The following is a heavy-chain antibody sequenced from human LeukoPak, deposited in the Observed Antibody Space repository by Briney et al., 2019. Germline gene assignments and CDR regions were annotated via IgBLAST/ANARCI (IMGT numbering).Heavy chain of an antibody. V-gene: IGHV3-23*01. CDR3: AKRGVVIRVILVGFHKEAYYFDS. Sequence: GGSLRLSCAVSGITLSNYGMSWVRQAPGKGLEWVAGISDSGGRTKYADSVKGRFTISRDNSKNTLYLQMNSLRAEDTAVYFCAKRGVVIRVILVGFHKEAYYFDSWGQGTLDTVSS. CDR2: ISDSGGRT. D-gene: IGHD3-22*01. J-gene: IGHJ4*02. CDR1: GITLSNYG.